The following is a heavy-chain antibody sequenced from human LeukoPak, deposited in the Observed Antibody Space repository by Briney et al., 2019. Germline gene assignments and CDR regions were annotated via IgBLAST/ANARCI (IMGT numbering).Heavy chain of an antibody. CDR2: INHSGST. Sequence: SETLSLTCAVYGGSFSGYYWSWIRRPPGKGLEWIGGINHSGSTNYNPSLKSRVTISVDTSKNQFSLKLSSVTAADTAVYYCARGEGSGSYYKYYFDYWGQGTLVTVSS. CDR1: GGSFSGYY. D-gene: IGHD3-10*01. J-gene: IGHJ4*02. CDR3: ARGEGSGSYYKYYFDY. V-gene: IGHV4-34*01.